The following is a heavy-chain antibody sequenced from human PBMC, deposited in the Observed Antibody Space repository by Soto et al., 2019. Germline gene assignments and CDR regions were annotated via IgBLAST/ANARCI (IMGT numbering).Heavy chain of an antibody. CDR3: ASLAYNSPG. CDR1: GFTVSSNY. D-gene: IGHD1-20*01. V-gene: IGHV3-53*04. Sequence: EVQLVESGGGLVQPGGSLRLSCAASGFTVSSNYMSWVRQAPGKGLEWVSVIYSGGSTYYADSVKGRFTISRHNPKNTLYLQMNSLGAEDTAVYYCASLAYNSPGWGQGALVTVSS. J-gene: IGHJ4*02. CDR2: IYSGGST.